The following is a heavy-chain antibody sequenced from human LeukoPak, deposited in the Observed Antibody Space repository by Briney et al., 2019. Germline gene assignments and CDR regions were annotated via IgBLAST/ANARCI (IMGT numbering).Heavy chain of an antibody. Sequence: PGGSLRLSCAASGFTFSSYWMSWVRQAPGKGMEWVANINQDGSTQYYAASVKGRFTISSDNAKSSLYLQMNILRAEDTAVYYCSRSLDYLGQGALVTVSS. J-gene: IGHJ4*02. CDR1: GFTFSSYW. V-gene: IGHV3-7*01. CDR3: SRSLDY. CDR2: INQDGSTQ.